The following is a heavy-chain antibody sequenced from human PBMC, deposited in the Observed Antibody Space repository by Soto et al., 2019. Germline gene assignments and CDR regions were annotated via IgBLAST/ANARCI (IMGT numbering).Heavy chain of an antibody. Sequence: GGSLRLSCAASGFTFSSYRMNWVRQAPGKGMEWVSSISSSSSYIYYADSVKGRFTISRDNAKNSLYLQMNSLRAEDTAVYYCARDQYRGGYGDYAIPYYYYYGMDVWGQGTTVTVSS. CDR2: ISSSSSYI. V-gene: IGHV3-21*01. CDR3: ARDQYRGGYGDYAIPYYYYYGMDV. J-gene: IGHJ6*02. D-gene: IGHD4-17*01. CDR1: GFTFSSYR.